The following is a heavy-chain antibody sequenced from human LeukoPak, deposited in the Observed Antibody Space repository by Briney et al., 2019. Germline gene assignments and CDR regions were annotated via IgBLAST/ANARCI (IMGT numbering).Heavy chain of an antibody. Sequence: ASVKVSCKASGFTFTSSAMQWVRQARGQRLEWIGWIVVGSGNTYYAQKFRERVTITRDMSTSTAYMELSSLRSEDTAVYYCAAGGGSFFGYYFDYWGRGTLVTVSS. V-gene: IGHV1-58*02. CDR1: GFTFTSSA. CDR3: AAGGGSFFGYYFDY. D-gene: IGHD1-26*01. CDR2: IVVGSGNT. J-gene: IGHJ4*02.